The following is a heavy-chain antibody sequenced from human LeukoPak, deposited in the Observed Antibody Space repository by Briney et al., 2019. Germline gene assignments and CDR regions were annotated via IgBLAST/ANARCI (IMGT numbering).Heavy chain of an antibody. J-gene: IGHJ3*02. D-gene: IGHD3-22*01. Sequence: SETLSLTCTLPVGSISSYYWSWIRQPPGKGLEWIGYIYYSGSTNYNPSLKSRVTISVDTSKNQFSLKLSSVTAADTAVYYCARAEYYYDSSGYLNLNAFDIWGQGTMVTVSS. CDR2: IYYSGST. CDR1: VGSISSYY. V-gene: IGHV4-59*01. CDR3: ARAEYYYDSSGYLNLNAFDI.